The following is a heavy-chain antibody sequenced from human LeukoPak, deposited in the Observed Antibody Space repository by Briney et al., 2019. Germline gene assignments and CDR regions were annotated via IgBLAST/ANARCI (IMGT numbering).Heavy chain of an antibody. Sequence: GGSLRLSCAASGFTFSDYYMSWIRQAPGKGLEWVSYISSSGNTIYYADSVKGRFTISRDNAKNSLYLQMNSLRAEDTAVYYCARDPAWDIVVVPANDYWGQGTLVTVSS. CDR2: ISSSGNTI. D-gene: IGHD2-2*01. J-gene: IGHJ4*02. CDR3: ARDPAWDIVVVPANDY. V-gene: IGHV3-11*01. CDR1: GFTFSDYY.